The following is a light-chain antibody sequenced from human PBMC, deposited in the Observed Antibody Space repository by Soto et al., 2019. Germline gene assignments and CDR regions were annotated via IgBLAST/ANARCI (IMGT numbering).Light chain of an antibody. V-gene: IGKV1-5*03. J-gene: IGKJ1*01. CDR1: QSISSW. CDR3: QHYNSYSEA. Sequence: DIQMTQSPSTLPASLGDRVTITCGAGQSISSWLAWYQQKPGKAPKFFIYKASNLQVGVPSRFSGSGSGTEFTLTISSLPPDDFETYYCQHYNSYSEAFGQGTKVDIK. CDR2: KAS.